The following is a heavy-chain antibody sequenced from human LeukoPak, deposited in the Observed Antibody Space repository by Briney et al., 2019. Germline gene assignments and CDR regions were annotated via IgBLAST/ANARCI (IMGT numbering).Heavy chain of an antibody. D-gene: IGHD2-21*02. CDR3: TRDLDFCGGDCY. V-gene: IGHV3-74*01. J-gene: IGHJ4*02. Sequence: GGTLRLSCAASGFTFSSYWMHWVRQAPGKGLVWVSRINSDGSRTSYADSVKGRFTISRDSAKNTLYLQMNSLRAEDTAVYYCTRDLDFCGGDCYWGQGTLVTVSS. CDR1: GFTFSSYW. CDR2: INSDGSRT.